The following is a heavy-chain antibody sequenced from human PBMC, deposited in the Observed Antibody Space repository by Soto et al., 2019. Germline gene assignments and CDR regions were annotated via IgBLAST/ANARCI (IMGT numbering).Heavy chain of an antibody. CDR2: IIPIFGTA. CDR3: ARAAGGGLDCSSTSCLTYRWFDP. D-gene: IGHD2-2*01. Sequence: QVQLVQSGAEVKKPGSSVKVSCKASGGTFSSYAISWVRQAPGQGLEWMGGIIPIFGTANYAQKFHGRVMITAAESTSTDYMELSSLGSDDTGVDYCARAAGGGLDCSSTSCLTYRWFDPWGQGTLVTVSS. CDR1: GGTFSSYA. J-gene: IGHJ5*02. V-gene: IGHV1-69*01.